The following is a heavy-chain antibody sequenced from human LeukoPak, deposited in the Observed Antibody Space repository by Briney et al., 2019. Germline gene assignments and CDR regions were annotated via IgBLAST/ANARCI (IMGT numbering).Heavy chain of an antibody. D-gene: IGHD3-22*01. Sequence: GGSLRLSCAASGFTFIAYSMNWVRQSPGKGLEWVSSISSSSAYIYYADSVEGRFTVSRDDAKNSLYLQMNSLRAEDTAVYYCARENFYDSSGYDAFDIWGQGTKLTVSS. J-gene: IGHJ3*02. V-gene: IGHV3-21*01. CDR2: ISSSSAYI. CDR1: GFTFIAYS. CDR3: ARENFYDSSGYDAFDI.